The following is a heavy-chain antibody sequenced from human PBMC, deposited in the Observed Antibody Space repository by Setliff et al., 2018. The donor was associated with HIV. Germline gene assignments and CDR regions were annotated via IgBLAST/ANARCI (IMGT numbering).Heavy chain of an antibody. J-gene: IGHJ3*02. D-gene: IGHD3-22*01. CDR1: GYTFTGHY. CDR3: ARPGYYDSSGPYAFDI. CDR2: VNPNSGDA. Sequence: ASVKVSCKASGYTFTGHYLHWVRQAPGQGLEWLGWVNPNSGDAIYAQKFQGRVTMTRDTSISTAYMELSRLRSDDTAVYYCARPGYYDSSGPYAFDIWGQGTMVTVSS. V-gene: IGHV1-2*02.